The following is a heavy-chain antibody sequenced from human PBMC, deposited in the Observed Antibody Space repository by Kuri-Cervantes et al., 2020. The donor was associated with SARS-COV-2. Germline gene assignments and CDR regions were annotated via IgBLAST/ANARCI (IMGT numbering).Heavy chain of an antibody. J-gene: IGHJ4*02. CDR3: AREGLWFGGRSFDY. V-gene: IGHV4-34*01. Sequence: SQTLSLTCAVYGGSFSGYYWSWIRQPPGKGLEWIGEINHSGSTNYNPSLKSRVTMSVDTSKNQFSLKLSSVTAADTAVYYCAREGLWFGGRSFDYWGQGTLVTVSS. CDR1: GGSFSGYY. CDR2: INHSGST. D-gene: IGHD3-10*01.